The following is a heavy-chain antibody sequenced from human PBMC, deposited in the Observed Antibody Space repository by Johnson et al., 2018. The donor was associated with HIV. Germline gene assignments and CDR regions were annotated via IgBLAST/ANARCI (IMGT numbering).Heavy chain of an antibody. CDR1: GFTFSSYA. V-gene: IGHV3-30-3*01. Sequence: QVQLVESGGGVVQPERSLRLSCAASGFTFSSYAMHWVRQAPGKGLEWVAVISYDGSNKYYADSVKGRFTISRDNSKNTLYLQMNSLRAEDTAVYYCARGTLAAFDIWGQGTMVTVSS. CDR3: ARGTLAAFDI. CDR2: ISYDGSNK. J-gene: IGHJ3*02. D-gene: IGHD2-2*01.